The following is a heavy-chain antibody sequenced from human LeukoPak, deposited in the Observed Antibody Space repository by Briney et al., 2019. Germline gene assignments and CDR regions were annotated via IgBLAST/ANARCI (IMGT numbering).Heavy chain of an antibody. V-gene: IGHV4-59*01. D-gene: IGHD3-3*01. J-gene: IGHJ3*02. Sequence: SETLSLTCTVSGGSISSYYWSWIRQPPGKGLEWIGYIYYSGSTNYNPSLKSRVTISVDTSKNQFSLKLSSVTAADTAVYYCARGTTYYDFWSGTGAGAFDIWGQGTMVTVSS. CDR1: GGSISSYY. CDR3: ARGTTYYDFWSGTGAGAFDI. CDR2: IYYSGST.